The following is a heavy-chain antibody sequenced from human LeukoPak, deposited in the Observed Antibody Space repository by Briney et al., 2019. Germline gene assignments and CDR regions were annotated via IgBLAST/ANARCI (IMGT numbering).Heavy chain of an antibody. J-gene: IGHJ4*02. CDR2: IIPIFGTA. D-gene: IGHD2-15*01. CDR1: GGTFSSYA. V-gene: IGHV1-69*06. CDR3: AREWPRWYYFDY. Sequence: SVKVSCKASGGTFSSYAISWVRQAPGQGLEWMGGIIPIFGTANYAQKFQGRVTITADKSTSTAYMELSSLRSEDTAVYYCAREWPRWYYFDYWGQGTLVTVSS.